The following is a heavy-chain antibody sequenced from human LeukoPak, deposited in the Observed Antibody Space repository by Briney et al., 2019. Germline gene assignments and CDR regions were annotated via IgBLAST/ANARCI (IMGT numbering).Heavy chain of an antibody. V-gene: IGHV1-69*05. D-gene: IGHD4-11*01. CDR2: IIPLFGTT. CDR1: GGTFSSYA. J-gene: IGHJ5*02. Sequence: GASVKVSCKASGGTFSSYAINWVRQAPGQGLEWMGGIIPLFGTTNYAQKFQGRVTIITDASVSTAYMELSRLRSEDTGVYYCARGGRRTSNRNTWFDPWGRGTLVTVSS. CDR3: ARGGRRTSNRNTWFDP.